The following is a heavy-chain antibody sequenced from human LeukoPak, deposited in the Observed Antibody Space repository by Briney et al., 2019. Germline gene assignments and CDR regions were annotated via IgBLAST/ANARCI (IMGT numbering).Heavy chain of an antibody. CDR3: ARNILRSSTRPYYYYYGMDV. J-gene: IGHJ6*02. V-gene: IGHV1-18*01. D-gene: IGHD2-2*01. CDR1: GYTFTSYG. Sequence: APVKISCKASGYTFTSYGISWVRQAPGQGLEWMGWISAYNGNTNYAQKLQGRVTMTTDTSTSTAYMELRSLRSDDTAVYYCARNILRSSTRPYYYYYGMDVWGQGTTVTVSS. CDR2: ISAYNGNT.